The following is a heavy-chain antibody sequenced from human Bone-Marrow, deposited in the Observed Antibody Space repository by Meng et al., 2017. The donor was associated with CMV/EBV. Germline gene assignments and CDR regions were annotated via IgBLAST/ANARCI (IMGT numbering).Heavy chain of an antibody. Sequence: ASVKVSCKASGYTFTSYDINWVRQATGQGLEWMGWMNPNSGNTGYAQKFQGRVTITRNTSISTAYMELSSLRSEDTAVYYCARGAGISEGQQLDCNWFDPWGQGTLVTVSS. D-gene: IGHD6-13*01. V-gene: IGHV1-8*03. CDR1: GYTFTSYD. CDR2: MNPNSGNT. CDR3: ARGAGISEGQQLDCNWFDP. J-gene: IGHJ5*02.